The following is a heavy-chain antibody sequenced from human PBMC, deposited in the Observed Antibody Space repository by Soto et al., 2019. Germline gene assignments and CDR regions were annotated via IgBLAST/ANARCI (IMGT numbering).Heavy chain of an antibody. CDR3: ARSGYSYGNWFDP. Sequence: QVQLQESSPGLVKPSETLSPTCTVSGGSISSYYWSWIRQPPGKGLEWIGYIYYSGSTNYNPSLKSRVTISVDTSKNQFSLKLSSVTAADTAVYYCARSGYSYGNWFDPWGQGTLVTVSS. V-gene: IGHV4-59*01. J-gene: IGHJ5*02. D-gene: IGHD5-18*01. CDR2: IYYSGST. CDR1: GGSISSYY.